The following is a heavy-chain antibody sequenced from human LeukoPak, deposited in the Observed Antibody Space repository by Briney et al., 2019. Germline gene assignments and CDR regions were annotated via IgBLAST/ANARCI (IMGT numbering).Heavy chain of an antibody. CDR2: IWYDGSNK. J-gene: IGHJ4*02. Sequence: GRSLRLSCAASGFTFSSYGMHWVRQAPGKGLEWVAVIWYDGSNKYYADSVKGRFTISRDNSKNTLYLQMNSLRAEDTAVYYCANDGGSLRNFDYWGQGTLVTVSS. CDR1: GFTFSSYG. CDR3: ANDGGSLRNFDY. V-gene: IGHV3-33*06. D-gene: IGHD3-3*01.